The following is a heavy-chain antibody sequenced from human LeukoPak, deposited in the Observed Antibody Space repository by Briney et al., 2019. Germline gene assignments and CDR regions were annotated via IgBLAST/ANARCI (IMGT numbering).Heavy chain of an antibody. D-gene: IGHD6-13*01. CDR2: IRSKAYGGTT. CDR1: GFTFGDFA. Sequence: PGRSLRLSCTASGFTFGDFAMSWVRRAPGKGLEWVSFIRSKAYGGTTEYAASVKGRFTISRDDSKSIAYLQMNSLKTEDTAVYYCTRDNAAAGSYWYFDLWGRGTLVTVSS. V-gene: IGHV3-49*04. CDR3: TRDNAAAGSYWYFDL. J-gene: IGHJ2*01.